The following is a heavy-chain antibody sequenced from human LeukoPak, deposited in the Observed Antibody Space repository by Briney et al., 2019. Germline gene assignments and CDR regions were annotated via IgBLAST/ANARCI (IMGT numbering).Heavy chain of an antibody. CDR2: IWYDGSTK. CDR1: GFPFITYG. Sequence: PGGPLSPSCAASGFPFITYGMHWVRQAPGRGLEWVAVIWYDGSTKYYADSVKGRFTISRDNSKSMLYLQMNSLRVEDTAVYYCAANFDFWGQGTLVTVSS. V-gene: IGHV3-33*01. CDR3: AANFDF. J-gene: IGHJ4*02.